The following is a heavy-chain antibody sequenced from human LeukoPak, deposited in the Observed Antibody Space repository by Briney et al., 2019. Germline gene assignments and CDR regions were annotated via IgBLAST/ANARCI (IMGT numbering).Heavy chain of an antibody. V-gene: IGHV3-7*05. Sequence: GGSLRLSCAASGFTFSSYWMSWVRQAPGKGLELVANIKEDGSEKYYVDSLKGRFTISRDNAKNSLYLQMNSLRAEDTAVYYCARMKGCSSTTCYFAIYWGQGTLVTVSS. D-gene: IGHD2-2*01. CDR2: IKEDGSEK. CDR1: GFTFSSYW. CDR3: ARMKGCSSTTCYFAIY. J-gene: IGHJ4*02.